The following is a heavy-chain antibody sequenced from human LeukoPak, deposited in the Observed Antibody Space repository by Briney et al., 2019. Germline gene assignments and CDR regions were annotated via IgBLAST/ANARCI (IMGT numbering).Heavy chain of an antibody. D-gene: IGHD3-22*01. CDR3: ARAPSEIGGYYPEYFRH. J-gene: IGHJ1*01. Sequence: PGGSLRLSCAASGFTFSSYWMHWVRQAPGKGLVWVSRIKSDGSTGYADSVKGRFTISRDNAKSTVSLQMNSLRAEDTGVYYCARAPSEIGGYYPEYFRHWGQGTLVTVSP. CDR2: IKSDGST. V-gene: IGHV3-74*01. CDR1: GFTFSSYW.